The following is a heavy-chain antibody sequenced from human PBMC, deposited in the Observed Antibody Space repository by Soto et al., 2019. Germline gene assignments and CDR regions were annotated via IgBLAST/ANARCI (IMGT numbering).Heavy chain of an antibody. CDR2: ISSTSSFT. CDR3: ARGSEITLFGVIPHHFDS. CDR1: GFTFSDYY. V-gene: IGHV3-11*06. Sequence: QVQLVESGGGLVKPGGSLRLSCAASGFTFSDYYLSWIRQAPGKGLEWLSYISSTSSFTNYADSVKGRFTISRDNAQKSLYLQMNSLRTEDTAVYYCARGSEITLFGVIPHHFDSWGQGALVTVSS. D-gene: IGHD3-3*01. J-gene: IGHJ4*02.